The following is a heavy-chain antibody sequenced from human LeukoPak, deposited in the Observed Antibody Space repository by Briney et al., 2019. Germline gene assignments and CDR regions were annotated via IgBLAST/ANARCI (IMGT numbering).Heavy chain of an antibody. CDR1: GFTFSSYA. CDR2: ISGGGDVT. CDR3: AKMMVRGVPYYGMDV. J-gene: IGHJ6*02. Sequence: GGSLRLSCAASGFTFSSYAMTWVRQAPGTGLEWVSGISGGGDVTYYADSVKGRFTISRDNSKNTLYQQMNSLRAEDTAVYYCAKMMVRGVPYYGMDVWGQGTTVTVSS. V-gene: IGHV3-23*01. D-gene: IGHD3-10*01.